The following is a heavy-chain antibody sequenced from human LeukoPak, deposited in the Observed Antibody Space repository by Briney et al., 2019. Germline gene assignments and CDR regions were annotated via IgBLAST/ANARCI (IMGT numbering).Heavy chain of an antibody. CDR1: GGSISSGGYY. Sequence: SETLSLTCTVSGGSISSGGYYWSWIRQPPGKGLEWIGYIYHSGSTYYNPSLKSRVTISVDTSKNQFSLKLSSVTAADTAVYYCARQGYDSKTVYFDYWGQGTLVTVSS. V-gene: IGHV4-30-2*01. J-gene: IGHJ4*02. CDR2: IYHSGST. D-gene: IGHD3-22*01. CDR3: ARQGYDSKTVYFDY.